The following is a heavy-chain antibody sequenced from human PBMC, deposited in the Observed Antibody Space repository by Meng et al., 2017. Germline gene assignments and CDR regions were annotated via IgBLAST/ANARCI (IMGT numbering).Heavy chain of an antibody. CDR2: IYWDDDK. CDR3: AHRPNVEMATYHFDY. CDR1: GFSLSTSGVG. V-gene: IGHV2-5*02. D-gene: IGHD5-24*01. Sequence: SKGSGPPLGKPTQTLTLTCTFSGFSLSTSGVGVGWIRQPPGKALEWLALIYWDDDKRYSPSLKSRLTITKDTSKNQVVLTMTNMDPVDTATYYCAHRPNVEMATYHFDYWGQGTLVTVSS. J-gene: IGHJ4*02.